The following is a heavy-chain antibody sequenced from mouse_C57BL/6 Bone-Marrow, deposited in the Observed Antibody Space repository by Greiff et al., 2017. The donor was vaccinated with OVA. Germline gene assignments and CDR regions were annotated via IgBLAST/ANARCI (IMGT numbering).Heavy chain of an antibody. CDR2: INPNNGGT. V-gene: IGHV1-26*01. CDR1: GYTFTDYY. J-gene: IGHJ3*01. CDR3: ARRADYDYDEGAAWFAY. Sequence: EVQLQQSGPELVKPGASVKISCKASGYTFTDYYMNWVKQSHGKSLEWIGDINPNNGGTSYNQKFKGKATLTVDKSSSTAYMELRSLTSEDSAVYYCARRADYDYDEGAAWFAYWGQGTLVTVSA. D-gene: IGHD2-4*01.